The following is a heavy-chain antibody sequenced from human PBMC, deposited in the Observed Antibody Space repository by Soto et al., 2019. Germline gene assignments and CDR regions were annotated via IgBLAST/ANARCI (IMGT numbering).Heavy chain of an antibody. CDR2: IYHSGST. CDR1: DYSISSGYY. V-gene: IGHV4-38-2*01. Sequence: KPSETLSLTCAVSDYSISSGYYWGWIRQPPGKGLEWIGIIYHSGSTYYNPSLRSRVSISLDTSKNQFSLKLSSVTAADTAMYYCARMETNGHIDYWGQGTLVTVSS. CDR3: ARMETNGHIDY. D-gene: IGHD1-1*01. J-gene: IGHJ4*02.